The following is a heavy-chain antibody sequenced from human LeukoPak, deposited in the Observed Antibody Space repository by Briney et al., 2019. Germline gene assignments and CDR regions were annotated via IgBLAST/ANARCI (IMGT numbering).Heavy chain of an antibody. D-gene: IGHD4-23*01. Sequence: SETLSLTCTVSGGSISSYYWSWIRRPAGKGLEWIGRIYTSGSTNYNPSLKSRVTMSVDTSKNQFSLKLSSVTAADTAVYYCAREWGGNFYDAFDIWGQGTMVTVSS. CDR3: AREWGGNFYDAFDI. J-gene: IGHJ3*02. V-gene: IGHV4-4*07. CDR2: IYTSGST. CDR1: GGSISSYY.